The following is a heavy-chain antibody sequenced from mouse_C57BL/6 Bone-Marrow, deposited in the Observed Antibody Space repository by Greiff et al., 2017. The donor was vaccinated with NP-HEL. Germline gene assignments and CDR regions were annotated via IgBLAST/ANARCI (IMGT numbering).Heavy chain of an antibody. Sequence: QVKLKESGPELVKPGASVKISCKASGYTFTDYYINWVKQRPGQGLEWIGWIFPGSGSNYYNEKFKGKATLTVDKSSSTAYMLLSSLSSEDSAVYCCARSYYSKGGYYAMDDWGQGTSVTVSS. CDR3: ARSYYSKGGYYAMDD. D-gene: IGHD2-5*01. J-gene: IGHJ4*01. CDR1: GYTFTDYY. V-gene: IGHV1-75*01. CDR2: IFPGSGSN.